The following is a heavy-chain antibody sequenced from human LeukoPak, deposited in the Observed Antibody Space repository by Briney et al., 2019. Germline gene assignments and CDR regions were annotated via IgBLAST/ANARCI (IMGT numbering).Heavy chain of an antibody. J-gene: IGHJ4*02. Sequence: PSETLSLTCTVSGGSLGGYYWSWIRQPPGKGLEWIGYVYYSGSTNYNPSLKSRVTISVDTSKNRFSLKLSSVTAADTAVYYCARDRDTAMAHFDYWGQGTLVTVFS. CDR3: ARDRDTAMAHFDY. CDR1: GGSLGGYY. V-gene: IGHV4-59*01. CDR2: VYYSGST. D-gene: IGHD5-18*01.